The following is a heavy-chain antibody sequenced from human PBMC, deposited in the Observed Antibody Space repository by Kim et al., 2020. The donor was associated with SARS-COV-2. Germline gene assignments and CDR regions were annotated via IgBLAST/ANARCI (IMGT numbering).Heavy chain of an antibody. J-gene: IGHJ5*02. CDR3: ARVTDYYDSSGLDP. Sequence: DSVKGRVTISRDNAKTYLSLPMNSLRAEDTAVYYCARVTDYYDSSGLDPWGQGTLVTVSS. D-gene: IGHD3-22*01. V-gene: IGHV3-7*01.